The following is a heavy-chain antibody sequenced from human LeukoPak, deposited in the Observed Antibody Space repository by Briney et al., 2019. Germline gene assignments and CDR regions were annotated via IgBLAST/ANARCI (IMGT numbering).Heavy chain of an antibody. CDR1: GGTFSSYA. D-gene: IGHD2-2*01. Sequence: SVKVSCKASGGTFSSYAISWVRQAPGQGLEWMGRIIPIFGIANYAQKFQGRVTITADKSTSTAYMELSRLRSDDTAVYYCARLVVPENWFDPWGQGTLVTVSS. J-gene: IGHJ5*02. V-gene: IGHV1-69*04. CDR3: ARLVVPENWFDP. CDR2: IIPIFGIA.